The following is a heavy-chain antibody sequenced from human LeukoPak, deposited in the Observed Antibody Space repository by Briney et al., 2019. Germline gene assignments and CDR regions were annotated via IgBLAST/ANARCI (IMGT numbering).Heavy chain of an antibody. J-gene: IGHJ3*02. CDR3: ARAVGPFDI. CDR1: GFNFSTYG. Sequence: GCYLRLSCAASGFNFSTYGMYWARQDPGKGLKWFAYIWYDGSNKYDADSVKCRFSISRDNAKNPLTLQMNSLRAEDTSVYYCARAVGPFDIWGQGTMVTVSS. V-gene: IGHV3-33*01. CDR2: IWYDGSNK.